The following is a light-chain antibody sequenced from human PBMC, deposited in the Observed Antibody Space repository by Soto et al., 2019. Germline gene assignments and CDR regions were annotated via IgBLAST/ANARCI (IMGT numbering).Light chain of an antibody. Sequence: EIQMTQSPSTLSASVADRVTITCRASQGIGNWLAWYQQKPGKAPKLLIYKASNLESGVPSRFSGSGSGTEFTLTISSLQPDDFATYYCQQYNGTFGQGTKVEIK. CDR2: KAS. CDR3: QQYNGT. CDR1: QGIGNW. V-gene: IGKV1-5*03. J-gene: IGKJ1*01.